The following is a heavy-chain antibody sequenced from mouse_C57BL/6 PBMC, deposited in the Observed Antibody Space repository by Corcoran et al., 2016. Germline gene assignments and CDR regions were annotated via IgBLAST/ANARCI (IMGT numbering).Heavy chain of an antibody. CDR1: GYTFTTYG. J-gene: IGHJ1*03. CDR3: ARCDGYHYWYFDV. V-gene: IGHV9-3*01. CDR2: INTYSGVP. D-gene: IGHD2-3*01. Sequence: QIQLVQSGPELKKPGETVKISCKASGYTFTTYGMSWVKQAPGKGLKWMGWINTYSGVPTYADDFKGRFAFSLETSASPAYLQINNLKNEDTATYFCARCDGYHYWYFDVWGTGTTVTVSS.